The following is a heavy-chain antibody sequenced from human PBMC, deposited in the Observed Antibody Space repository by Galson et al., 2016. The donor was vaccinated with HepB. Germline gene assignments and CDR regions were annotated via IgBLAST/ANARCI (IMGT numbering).Heavy chain of an antibody. J-gene: IGHJ4*02. Sequence: SVKVSCKASGYSFTTYGISWVRQAPGQGLEWMGWISTYNGYTNYAQKLQGRVTMPTDTSTSTAYMELRSLRSDDTAVYYCARDGGDYGFDYWGQGTLVTVSS. CDR3: ARDGGDYGFDY. CDR1: GYSFTTYG. V-gene: IGHV1-18*01. CDR2: ISTYNGYT. D-gene: IGHD4-17*01.